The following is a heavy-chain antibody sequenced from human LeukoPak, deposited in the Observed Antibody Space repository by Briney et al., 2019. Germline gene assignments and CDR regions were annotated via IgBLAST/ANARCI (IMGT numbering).Heavy chain of an antibody. Sequence: PGGSLRLSCAASGFTFSTYYMSWVRQAPGTGLEWVANIKQDGSEKYYVDSVKGRFTISRDNAKNSLYLQMNSLRAEDTAVYYCAGVGGGKTFFAFDYWGQGTLVTVSS. D-gene: IGHD4-23*01. CDR1: GFTFSTYY. J-gene: IGHJ4*02. CDR3: AGVGGGKTFFAFDY. V-gene: IGHV3-7*04. CDR2: IKQDGSEK.